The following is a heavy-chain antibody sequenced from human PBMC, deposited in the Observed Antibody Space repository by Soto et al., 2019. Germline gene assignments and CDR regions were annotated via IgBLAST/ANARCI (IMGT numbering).Heavy chain of an antibody. CDR1: GGTFSSYA. CDR2: IIPIFGTA. CDR3: ASFRGYSGYAAGLFDY. Sequence: GASVNVSCKASGGTFSSYAISWVRQAPGQGLEWMGGIIPIFGTANYAQKFQGRVTITADESTSTAYMELSSLRSEDTAVYYCASFRGYSGYAAGLFDYWGQGTLVTVSS. J-gene: IGHJ4*02. V-gene: IGHV1-69*13. D-gene: IGHD5-12*01.